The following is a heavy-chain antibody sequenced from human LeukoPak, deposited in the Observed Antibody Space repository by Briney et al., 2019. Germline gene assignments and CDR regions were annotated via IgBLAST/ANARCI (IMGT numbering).Heavy chain of an antibody. Sequence: GGSLRLSCAASGFTFTTYGMSWVRQAPGKGLEWVAHINQDGSEKYFVDSVKGRFTFSRDNAKNSLYLQMNSLRAEDTAVYYCARVDWLKFEYWGQGTLVTVSS. D-gene: IGHD3-9*01. V-gene: IGHV3-7*01. J-gene: IGHJ4*02. CDR1: GFTFTTYG. CDR3: ARVDWLKFEY. CDR2: INQDGSEK.